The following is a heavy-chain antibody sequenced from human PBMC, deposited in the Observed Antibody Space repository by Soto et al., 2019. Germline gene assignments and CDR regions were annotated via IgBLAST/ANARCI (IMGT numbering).Heavy chain of an antibody. CDR2: IIPIFGTA. CDR3: ARDKGQYQLLRPHYYGMDV. CDR1: GGTFSSYA. V-gene: IGHV1-69*06. Sequence: SVKVSCKASGGTFSSYAISWVRQAPGQGLEWMGGIIPIFGTANYAQKFQGRVTITADKSTSTAYMELSSLRSEDTAVYYCARDKGQYQLLRPHYYGMDVWGQGTTVTVSS. D-gene: IGHD2-2*01. J-gene: IGHJ6*02.